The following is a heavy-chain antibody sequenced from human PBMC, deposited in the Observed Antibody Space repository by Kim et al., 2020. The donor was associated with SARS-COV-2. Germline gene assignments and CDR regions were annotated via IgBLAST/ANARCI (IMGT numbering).Heavy chain of an antibody. D-gene: IGHD3-10*01. CDR2: ISYDGSNK. J-gene: IGHJ4*02. CDR1: GFTFSSYA. Sequence: GGSLRLSCAASGFTFSSYAMHWVRQAPGKGLEWVAVISYDGSNKYYADSVKGRFTISRDNSKNTLYLQMNSLRAEDTAVYYCASDERGDGYNHNPDYWGQGTLVTVSS. CDR3: ASDERGDGYNHNPDY. V-gene: IGHV3-30*04.